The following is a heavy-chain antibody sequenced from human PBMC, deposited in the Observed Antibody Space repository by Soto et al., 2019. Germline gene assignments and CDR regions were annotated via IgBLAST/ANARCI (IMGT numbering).Heavy chain of an antibody. D-gene: IGHD3-3*01. J-gene: IGHJ3*02. CDR1: GYPVTAYY. CDR2: INPATGAA. Sequence: QLHLVQSGAVVKKPGASVTVSCSASGYPVTAYYMHWVRQAPGRGLEWMGGINPATGAAKYTQTFKGRVTMARDTSTSTVFMGLSGLTSEATAVFYLSRGGGVGVAGSAAFDMWGQGTLVTVSS. CDR3: SRGGGVGVAGSAAFDM. V-gene: IGHV1-2*02.